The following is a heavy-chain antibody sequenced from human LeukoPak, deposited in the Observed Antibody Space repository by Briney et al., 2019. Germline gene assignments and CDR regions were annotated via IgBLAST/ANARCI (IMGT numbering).Heavy chain of an antibody. Sequence: PGGSLRLSCAASGFTSSSYSMNWVRQAPGKGLEWVSSISSSYIYYADSVKGRFTISRDNAKNSLYLQMNSLRAEDTAVYYCASYGSGTTYYYYGMDVWGQGTTVTVSS. V-gene: IGHV3-21*01. J-gene: IGHJ6*02. CDR2: ISSSYI. CDR1: GFTSSSYS. CDR3: ASYGSGTTYYYYGMDV. D-gene: IGHD3-10*01.